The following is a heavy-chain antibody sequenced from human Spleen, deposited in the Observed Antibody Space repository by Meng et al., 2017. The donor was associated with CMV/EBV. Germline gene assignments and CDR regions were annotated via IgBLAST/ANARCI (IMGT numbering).Heavy chain of an antibody. J-gene: IGHJ4*02. CDR3: ARGGVDY. CDR1: GFNFSDYY. V-gene: IGHV3-11*01. CDR2: ISRSGSPI. Sequence: SLRGSCAASGFNFSDYYMSWFRQAPGKGLEWVSYISRSGSPIYYADSVKGRFTISRDNARNSVYLQMNSLRVEDTGVYYCARGGVDYWGQGTLVTVSS. D-gene: IGHD3-16*01.